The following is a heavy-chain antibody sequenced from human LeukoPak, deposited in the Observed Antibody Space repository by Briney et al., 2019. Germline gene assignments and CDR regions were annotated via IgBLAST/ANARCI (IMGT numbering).Heavy chain of an antibody. V-gene: IGHV3-23*01. CDR3: AKDSNYYGSGSSEYFQH. Sequence: PGGSLRLSCEASGFSFSSYVMNWVRQALGKGLEWVSVISEDGRTYYADSVKGRFTISRDNSKNTLYLQMNSLRAEDTAVYYCAKDSNYYGSGSSEYFQHWGQGTLVTVSS. D-gene: IGHD3-10*01. J-gene: IGHJ1*01. CDR1: GFSFSSYV. CDR2: ISEDGRT.